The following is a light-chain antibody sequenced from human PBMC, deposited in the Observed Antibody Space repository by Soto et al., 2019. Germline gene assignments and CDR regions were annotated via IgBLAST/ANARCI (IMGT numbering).Light chain of an antibody. Sequence: ETVMTQSPATLSVSAGERASLSCRASQSISDTLAWYQQKPGQAPRLLIYSASRRATGFPARFSGSGSGTDFTLTISSLQSEDFAVYYCQQYDNWPLITFGQGTRLEIK. CDR2: SAS. J-gene: IGKJ5*01. CDR1: QSISDT. CDR3: QQYDNWPLIT. V-gene: IGKV3-15*01.